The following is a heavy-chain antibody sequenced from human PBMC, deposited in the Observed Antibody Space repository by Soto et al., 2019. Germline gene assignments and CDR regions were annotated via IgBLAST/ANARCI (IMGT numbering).Heavy chain of an antibody. J-gene: IGHJ4*02. CDR3: ARVDDYVWGSFRP. V-gene: IGHV1-18*01. D-gene: IGHD3-16*02. CDR1: GGTFNSYG. Sequence: GASVKVSCKASGGTFNSYGISWVRQAPGQGLDWMGVIIPLYGTVNYAQKVQGRVTMTTDTSTSTAYMELRSLRSDDTAVYYCARVDDYVWGSFRPWGQGTQVTVSS. CDR2: IIPLYGTV.